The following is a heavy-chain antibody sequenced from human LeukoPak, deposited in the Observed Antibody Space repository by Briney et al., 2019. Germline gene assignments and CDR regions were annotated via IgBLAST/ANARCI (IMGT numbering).Heavy chain of an antibody. CDR2: IHCGGST. V-gene: IGHV4-59*11. D-gene: IGHD1-1*01. Sequence: SETLSLTCTVSGGSLSGHHWNWIRQPPGQGLEDVANIHCGGSTNYNPSLKSRVTISLDTSKKQFSLNLRYVTAADTAVYFCARDPGDNNWYNFDSWGQGTLVTVSS. CDR3: ARDPGDNNWYNFDS. CDR1: GGSLSGHH. J-gene: IGHJ4*02.